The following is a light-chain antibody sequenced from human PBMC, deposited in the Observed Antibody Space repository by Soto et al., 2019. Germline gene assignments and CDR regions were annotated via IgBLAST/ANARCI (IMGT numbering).Light chain of an antibody. CDR1: QSVLRSSDNKNL. Sequence: DIVMIQSPDSLAVSLGERATINCRSSQSVLRSSDNKNLLAWYQHKPGQPPRLLSYWASTRGSGVPDRFSASGSGTDFTFTISTLQAEGGADSYCHHYYYGPVSFDGVTKV. CDR3: HHYYYGPVS. V-gene: IGKV4-1*01. J-gene: IGKJ4*01. CDR2: WAS.